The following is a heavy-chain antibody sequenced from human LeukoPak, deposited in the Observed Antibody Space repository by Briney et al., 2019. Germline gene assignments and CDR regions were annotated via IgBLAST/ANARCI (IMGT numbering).Heavy chain of an antibody. Sequence: GGSLRLSCAASGFTFSNNWMSWVRKAPGKGLEGVANIKEDGSEKDYVDSVKGRFTISRDNAQSSLYLQMDSLRAEDTAVYYCARDGVVNFWVSYGTYNYYYHMDVWGKGTTVTVSS. D-gene: IGHD3-16*01. CDR2: IKEDGSEK. CDR1: GFTFSNNW. CDR3: ARDGVVNFWVSYGTYNYYYHMDV. V-gene: IGHV3-7*01. J-gene: IGHJ6*04.